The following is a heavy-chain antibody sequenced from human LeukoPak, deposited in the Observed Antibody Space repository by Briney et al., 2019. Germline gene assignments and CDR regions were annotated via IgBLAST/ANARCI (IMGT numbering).Heavy chain of an antibody. CDR3: ASNGVEGYYFDY. J-gene: IGHJ4*02. CDR2: IYYSGST. CDR1: GGSISSYY. D-gene: IGHD3-10*01. Sequence: SQTLSLTCTVSGGSISSYYWGWIRQPPGKGLEWIGTIYYSGSTYYNPSLKSRVTISVETSKNQFSLKLTSVTAADTAVYYCASNGVEGYYFDYWGQGTLVTVSS. V-gene: IGHV4-39*01.